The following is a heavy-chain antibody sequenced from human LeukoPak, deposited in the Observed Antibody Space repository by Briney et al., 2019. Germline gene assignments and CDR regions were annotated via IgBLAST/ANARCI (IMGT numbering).Heavy chain of an antibody. D-gene: IGHD3-10*01. J-gene: IGHJ2*01. CDR3: ASPYYYGSGSRDWYFDL. V-gene: IGHV1-8*01. CDR1: GYTFTSYD. Sequence: ASVKVSCKASGYTFTSYDINWVRQATGQGLEWMGWMNPNSGNTGYAQKFQGRVTITADKSTSTAYMELSSLRSEDTAVYYCASPYYYGSGSRDWYFDLWGRGTLVTVSS. CDR2: MNPNSGNT.